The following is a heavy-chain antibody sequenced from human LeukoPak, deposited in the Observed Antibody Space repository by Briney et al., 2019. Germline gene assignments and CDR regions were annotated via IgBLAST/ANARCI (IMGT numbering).Heavy chain of an antibody. D-gene: IGHD6-13*01. CDR3: ARDPSNSGGRYIFFDF. CDR2: ISTYDGDT. Sequence: ASVKVSCKGSGYTYTKFAISWVRQAPGQGLEWLGWISTYDGDTKYAQKLQGRVTMTRDTSTNTAYIELRSLRSDDTAVYYCARDPSNSGGRYIFFDFWGQGTLVAVSS. CDR1: GYTYTKFA. V-gene: IGHV1-18*01. J-gene: IGHJ4*02.